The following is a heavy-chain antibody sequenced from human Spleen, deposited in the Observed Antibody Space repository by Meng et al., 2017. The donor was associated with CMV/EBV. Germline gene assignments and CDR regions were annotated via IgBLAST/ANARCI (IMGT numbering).Heavy chain of an antibody. V-gene: IGHV3-21*01. CDR2: IHTSSNYI. J-gene: IGHJ6*02. CDR1: EFGFSSYH. Sequence: GESLKISCAASEFGFSSYHMNWVRQAPGKGLEWVSSIHTSSNYIYYADSVKGRFTISRDNAKNSLSLQMSSLRADDTAIYYCARGDFWRSMDVWGQGTTVTVSS. CDR3: ARGDFWRSMDV. D-gene: IGHD3-3*01.